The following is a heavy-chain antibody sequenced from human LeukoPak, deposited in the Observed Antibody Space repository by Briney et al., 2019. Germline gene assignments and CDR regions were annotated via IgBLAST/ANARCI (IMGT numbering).Heavy chain of an antibody. CDR3: ARHGGGGESYPRVFDY. Sequence: SETLSLTCTVSGVSISPYYWSWIRQPPGKGLEWIGYVYDSGSTNYNPSLKSRVTISVDTSKNQFSLNLSSVTAADTAVYYCARHGGGGESYPRVFDYWGRGTLATVSS. J-gene: IGHJ4*02. CDR1: GVSISPYY. D-gene: IGHD1-26*01. V-gene: IGHV4-59*08. CDR2: VYDSGST.